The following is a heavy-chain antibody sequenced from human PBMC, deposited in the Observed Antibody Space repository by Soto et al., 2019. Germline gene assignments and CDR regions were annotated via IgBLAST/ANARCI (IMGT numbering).Heavy chain of an antibody. D-gene: IGHD3-3*01. V-gene: IGHV4-4*07. CDR3: AKREDSSRFGGLDI. J-gene: IGHJ6*02. CDR1: GGYY. Sequence: SETLSLTCTVSGGYYWSWIRQPAGKGLEWIGRIYSRGNTNYNPSLKSRVTMSVDTSKNLFSLKMTSASATDTAVYFCAKREDSSRFGGLDIWGQGTAVTVSS. CDR2: IYSRGNT.